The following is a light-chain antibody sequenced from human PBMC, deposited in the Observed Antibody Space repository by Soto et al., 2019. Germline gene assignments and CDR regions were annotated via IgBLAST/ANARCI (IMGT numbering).Light chain of an antibody. J-gene: IGKJ2*01. CDR3: QQYGRSSLMFT. CDR2: GAS. V-gene: IGKV3-20*01. Sequence: ETVLTQSPGTLSLSPGERATLSCRASQSVTSDFLARYQQKPGQAPRLLIYGASTRAAGVPDRFSGSGSGTDFTLTITRLEPEDFAVYYCQQYGRSSLMFTFGQGTKLGV. CDR1: QSVTSDF.